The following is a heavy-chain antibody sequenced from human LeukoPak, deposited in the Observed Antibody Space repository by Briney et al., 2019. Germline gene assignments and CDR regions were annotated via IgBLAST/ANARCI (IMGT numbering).Heavy chain of an antibody. D-gene: IGHD5-24*01. Sequence: ETLSLTCTVSGGSISSYYWSWVRQAPGKGLEWVSTINWNGDSTSYADSVKGRFTISRDNAKNSLYLQMNSLRAEDTAVYYCARDRRGVGYRPQYYYYYYMDVWGKGTTVTVSS. CDR2: INWNGDST. J-gene: IGHJ6*03. V-gene: IGHV3-20*04. CDR3: ARDRRGVGYRPQYYYYYYMDV. CDR1: GGSISSYY.